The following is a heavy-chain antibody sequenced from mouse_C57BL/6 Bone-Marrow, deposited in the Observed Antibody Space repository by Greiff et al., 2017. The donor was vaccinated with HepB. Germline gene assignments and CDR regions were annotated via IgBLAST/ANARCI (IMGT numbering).Heavy chain of an antibody. CDR3: ARKGYFDV. V-gene: IGHV2-2*01. J-gene: IGHJ1*03. CDR1: GFSLTSYG. CDR2: IWSGGST. Sequence: QVQLKESGPGLVQPSQSLPITCTVSGFSLTSYGVHWVRQSPGKGLEWLGVIWSGGSTDYNAAFISRLSISKDNSKSQVFFKMNSLQADDTAIYYCARKGYFDVWGTGTTVTVSS.